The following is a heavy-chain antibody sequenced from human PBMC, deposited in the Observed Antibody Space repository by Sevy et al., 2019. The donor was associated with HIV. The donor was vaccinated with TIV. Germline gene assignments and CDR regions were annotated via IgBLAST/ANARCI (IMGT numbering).Heavy chain of an antibody. D-gene: IGHD3-10*01. CDR3: ARVLWFGELLSQYYYYYGMDV. Sequence: SETLSLTCTVSGGSVSSGSYYWSWIRQPPGKGLEWIGYIYYSGSTNYNPSLKSRVTISVDTSKNQFSLKLSSVTAAETAVYYCARVLWFGELLSQYYYYYGMDVWGQGTTVTVSS. CDR2: IYYSGST. J-gene: IGHJ6*02. CDR1: GGSVSSGSYY. V-gene: IGHV4-61*01.